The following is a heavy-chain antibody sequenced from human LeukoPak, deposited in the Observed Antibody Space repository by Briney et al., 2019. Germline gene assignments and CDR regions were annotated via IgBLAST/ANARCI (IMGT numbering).Heavy chain of an antibody. J-gene: IGHJ3*02. Sequence: LDPLSLTCTVSGGSISSYYWSWLRQPPGKGLEWIGYVYYSGSTNYNPSLKSRVTISVDTSKNQFSLKLSSVTAADTAVYYCATGPSPRMLFDIWGQGTMVTVSS. CDR3: ATGPSPRMLFDI. V-gene: IGHV4-59*07. CDR2: VYYSGST. CDR1: GGSISSYY. D-gene: IGHD1-14*01.